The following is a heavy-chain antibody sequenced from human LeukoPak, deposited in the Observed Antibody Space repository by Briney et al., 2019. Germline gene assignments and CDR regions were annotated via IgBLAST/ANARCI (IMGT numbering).Heavy chain of an antibody. V-gene: IGHV1-69*13. D-gene: IGHD3-22*01. J-gene: IGHJ4*02. CDR1: GGTFSSYA. CDR2: IIPIFGTA. CDR3: ARGPHYYDSSGYQDRFDY. Sequence: SVKVSCKASGGTFSSYAISWVRQAPGQGLEWMGGIIPIFGTANYAQKFQGRVTITADESTSTAYMELSSLRSEDTAAYYCARGPHYYDSSGYQDRFDYWGQGTLVTVSS.